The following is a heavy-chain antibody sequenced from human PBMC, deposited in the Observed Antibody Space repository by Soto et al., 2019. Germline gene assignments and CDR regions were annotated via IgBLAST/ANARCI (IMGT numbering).Heavy chain of an antibody. D-gene: IGHD3-9*01. V-gene: IGHV1-18*01. J-gene: IGHJ4*02. Sequence: ASVKVSCKASGYTFTSYGISWVRQAPGQGLEWMGWISAYNGNTNYAQKLQGRVTMTTDTSTSTAYMELRSLRSDDTAVYYCARFALRYFDWLLPPVKYWGQGTLVTV. CDR3: ARFALRYFDWLLPPVKY. CDR1: GYTFTSYG. CDR2: ISAYNGNT.